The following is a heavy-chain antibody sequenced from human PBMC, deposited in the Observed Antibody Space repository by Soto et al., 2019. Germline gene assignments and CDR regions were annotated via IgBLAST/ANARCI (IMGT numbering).Heavy chain of an antibody. CDR1: GVSITSGDNY. Sequence: QVQLQETGPGLVKPSQTLSLTCTVSGVSITSGDNYWSWIRHPPGKGLEGIGYIFYIGNAYYNPSLQSRVIISVDTSRNQFSLRLTSVTAADTAVYYCVRKTGTTFLGSFFDHWGQGTLVTVSS. J-gene: IGHJ4*02. CDR3: VRKTGTTFLGSFFDH. D-gene: IGHD1-7*01. V-gene: IGHV4-30-4*01. CDR2: IFYIGNA.